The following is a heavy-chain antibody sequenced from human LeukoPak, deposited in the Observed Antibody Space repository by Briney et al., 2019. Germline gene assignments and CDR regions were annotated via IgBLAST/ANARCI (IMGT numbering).Heavy chain of an antibody. J-gene: IGHJ4*02. Sequence: ASVKVSCKASGYTFTSSDINWVRQATGQGLEWMGWMNPNSGNTGYAQKFQGRVTMTRNTSISTAYMELSSLRSEDTAVYYCARRTIFGVVIDYWGQGTLVTVSS. D-gene: IGHD3-3*01. V-gene: IGHV1-8*01. CDR1: GYTFTSSD. CDR2: MNPNSGNT. CDR3: ARRTIFGVVIDY.